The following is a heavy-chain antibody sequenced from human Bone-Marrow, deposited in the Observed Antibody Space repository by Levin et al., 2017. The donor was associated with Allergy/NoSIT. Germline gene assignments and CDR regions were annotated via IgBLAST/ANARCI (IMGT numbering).Heavy chain of an antibody. V-gene: IGHV4-59*01. J-gene: IGHJ5*02. CDR1: GGSISSYY. Sequence: PSETLSLTCTVSGGSISSYYWSWIRQPPGKGLEWIGYIYYSGSTNYNPSLKSRVTISVDTSKNQFSLKLSSVTAADTAVYYCARFLYGSGWVRSKNWFDPWGQGTLVTVSS. CDR2: IYYSGST. CDR3: ARFLYGSGWVRSKNWFDP. D-gene: IGHD6-19*01.